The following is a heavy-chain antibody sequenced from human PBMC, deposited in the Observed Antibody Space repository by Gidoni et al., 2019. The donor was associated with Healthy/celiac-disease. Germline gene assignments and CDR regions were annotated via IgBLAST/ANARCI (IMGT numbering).Heavy chain of an antibody. D-gene: IGHD3-22*01. J-gene: IGHJ4*02. CDR1: GGSISSYY. CDR3: ARGEVGIYYGSSGYFDY. V-gene: IGHV4-4*07. Sequence: QVQLQESGPGLVKPSETMSLTCTASGGSISSYYWSWIRQPAGKGLEWIGRIYTSGSTNYNPSLKSRVTMSVDTSKNQFSLKLSSVTAADTAVYYCARGEVGIYYGSSGYFDYWGQGTLVTVSS. CDR2: IYTSGST.